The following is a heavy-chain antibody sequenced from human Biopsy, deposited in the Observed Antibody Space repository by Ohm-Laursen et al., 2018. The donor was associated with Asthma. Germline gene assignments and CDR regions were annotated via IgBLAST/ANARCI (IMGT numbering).Heavy chain of an antibody. CDR3: ARGYCRDDACYSPPDY. Sequence: SLRLSCSASGFTFSSYPMNWVRQAPGKGLEWLSYINNSSSIIYYADSVKGRFTISRDNAKNSLFLQMNSLRDEDTAVYYCARGYCRDDACYSPPDYWGQETLVTVSS. V-gene: IGHV3-48*02. D-gene: IGHD2-15*01. CDR1: GFTFSSYP. J-gene: IGHJ4*02. CDR2: INNSSSII.